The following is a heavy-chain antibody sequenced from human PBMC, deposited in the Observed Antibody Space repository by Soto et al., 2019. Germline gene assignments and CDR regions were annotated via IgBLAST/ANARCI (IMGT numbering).Heavy chain of an antibody. CDR3: VRGDNWNDEAPDY. CDR1: GFMFSNHG. J-gene: IGHJ4*02. Sequence: QVQLVESGGGVVQPGRSLRLSCAASGFMFSNHGMHWVRQAPGKGLEWVAVIWSDGNNRYYADSVKGRFTISRDNSKNRVNLQMNSLRAEDTAVYYGVRGDNWNDEAPDYGGQGTLVTVSS. D-gene: IGHD1-1*01. CDR2: IWSDGNNR. V-gene: IGHV3-33*01.